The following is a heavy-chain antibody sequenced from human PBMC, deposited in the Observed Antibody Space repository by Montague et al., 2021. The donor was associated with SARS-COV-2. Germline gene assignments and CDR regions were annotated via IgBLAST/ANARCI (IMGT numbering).Heavy chain of an antibody. D-gene: IGHD3-10*01. CDR1: GDSISTYY. CDR2: IYYSGST. Sequence: SETLSLTCTVSGDSISTYYWSWIRQPPGKGLEWIGYIYYSGSTNYYPSLKSRVTISVDTSKNQFSLKLSSVTAADTAVYYCARADITTVRGVNRWAFDIWGQGTMVTVSS. J-gene: IGHJ3*02. CDR3: ARADITTVRGVNRWAFDI. V-gene: IGHV4-59*01.